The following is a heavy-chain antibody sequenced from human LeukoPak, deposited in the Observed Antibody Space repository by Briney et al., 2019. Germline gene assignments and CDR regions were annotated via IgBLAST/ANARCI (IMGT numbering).Heavy chain of an antibody. CDR1: GGTFSNSA. V-gene: IGHV1-69*01. CDR3: AVVGAGVIGMGILGSLDF. Sequence: SVKVSCKTSGGTFSNSAINWVRQAPGQGLECMGGIIPIFGTPNYAHTFEGRVTITADESTSTAYMELSGLRSEDTAIYYCAVVGAGVIGMGILGSLDFWGQGTLVSVSS. J-gene: IGHJ4*02. D-gene: IGHD3/OR15-3a*01. CDR2: IIPIFGTP.